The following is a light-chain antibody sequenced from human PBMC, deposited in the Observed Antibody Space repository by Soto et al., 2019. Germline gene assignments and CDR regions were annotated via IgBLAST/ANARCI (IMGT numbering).Light chain of an antibody. V-gene: IGLV2-11*01. CDR2: DVT. J-gene: IGLJ2*01. Sequence: QSALTQPRSVSGSPGQSVTISCTGSSSDVGGYDFVSWYQQHPGKAPKLMLYDVTKRPSGVPDRFSGSKSGNSASLTISGLRPEDEDDYYCCSYAGSYSLGVFGGGTQLTVL. CDR3: CSYAGSYSLGV. CDR1: SSDVGGYDF.